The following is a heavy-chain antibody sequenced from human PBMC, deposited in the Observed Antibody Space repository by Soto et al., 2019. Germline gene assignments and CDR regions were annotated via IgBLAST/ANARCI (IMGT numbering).Heavy chain of an antibody. D-gene: IGHD2-15*01. CDR1: GFNFNSYT. Sequence: EVQLVESGGGLVKPWGSLRLSCAASGFNFNSYTINWVRQAPGKRLEWLSSISSSGYIFSTDSVRGRFTLSRDNAKNSVYLQINSLRAEDTAVYFCARDCSGGSCYPGMDVWGQGTTVTVSS. CDR3: ARDCSGGSCYPGMDV. V-gene: IGHV3-21*01. CDR2: ISSSGYI. J-gene: IGHJ6*02.